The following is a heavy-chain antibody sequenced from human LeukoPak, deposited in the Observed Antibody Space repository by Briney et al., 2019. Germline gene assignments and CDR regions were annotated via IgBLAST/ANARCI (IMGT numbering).Heavy chain of an antibody. CDR3: VKDPLWFGEFTEHWFDP. D-gene: IGHD3-10*01. CDR2: IYNDGST. Sequence: GGSLRLSWAAAAFTVSSNYMSWVRQAPGKGLGWVSVIYNDGSTCDAGCVKGLFAMSRDNSKNSLYLEMNSLRPEDTAVYYSVKDPLWFGEFTEHWFDPWGQGTLVTVSS. V-gene: IGHV3-53*05. CDR1: AFTVSSNY. J-gene: IGHJ5*02.